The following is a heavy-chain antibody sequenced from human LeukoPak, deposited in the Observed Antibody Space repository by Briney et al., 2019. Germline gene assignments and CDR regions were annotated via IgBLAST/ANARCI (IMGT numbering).Heavy chain of an antibody. V-gene: IGHV4-39*07. CDR3: ARYIGEPKRFGEGWFDP. CDR1: GGSISSSSYY. J-gene: IGHJ5*02. D-gene: IGHD3-10*01. CDR2: IYYSGST. Sequence: SETLSLTCTVSGGSISSSSYYWGWIRQPPGKGLEWIGSIYYSGSTYYNPSLKSRVTISVDMSKNQFSLKLSSVTAADTAVYYCARYIGEPKRFGEGWFDPWGQGTLVTVSS.